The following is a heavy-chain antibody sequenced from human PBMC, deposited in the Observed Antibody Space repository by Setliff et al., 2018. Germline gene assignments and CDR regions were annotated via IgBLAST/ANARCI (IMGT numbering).Heavy chain of an antibody. J-gene: IGHJ4*02. V-gene: IGHV3-7*01. CDR3: ARLFNFPLYYFHY. Sequence: QSGGSLRLSCAGSGFTFSSYALMWVRQAPGKGLESVAYIKHDGSTKYYVDSVQGRFTISRDNAKSSLSLQMSSLRAEDTAVYYCARLFNFPLYYFHYWGQGTLVTVSS. CDR1: GFTFSSYA. D-gene: IGHD3-3*01. CDR2: IKHDGSTK.